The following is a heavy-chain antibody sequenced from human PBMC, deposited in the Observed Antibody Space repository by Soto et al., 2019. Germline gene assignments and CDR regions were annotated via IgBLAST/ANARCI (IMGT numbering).Heavy chain of an antibody. Sequence: QVQLQESGPGLVRPSQTLSLTCTASGASIISLDYYWTWIRQPPGKGLEWIGHIYHTGATYYNPSLEGRFAMTEDPPKTQFSLKWGSGRAAEPAEFYCARGAVVSLVREVMGENWFDPGAREPWSPSPQ. CDR3: ARGAVVSLVREVMGENWFDP. CDR2: IYHTGAT. V-gene: IGHV4-30-4*01. J-gene: IGHJ5*02. D-gene: IGHD3-10*01. CDR1: GASIISLDYY.